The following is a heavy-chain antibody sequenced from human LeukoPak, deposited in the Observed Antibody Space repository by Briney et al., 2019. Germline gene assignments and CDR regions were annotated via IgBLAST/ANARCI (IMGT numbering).Heavy chain of an antibody. CDR3: TRGDPDY. Sequence: GGSLRLSCAASGFTFSDYWMQWLRQAPGKGLEWVANINYHGNENYLLDSVKGRFTISRDNAKNSLFLQMNSLRVEDTAVYYCTRGDPDYWGLGTLVTVSS. V-gene: IGHV3-7*01. D-gene: IGHD2-21*02. CDR1: GFTFSDYW. J-gene: IGHJ4*02. CDR2: INYHGNEN.